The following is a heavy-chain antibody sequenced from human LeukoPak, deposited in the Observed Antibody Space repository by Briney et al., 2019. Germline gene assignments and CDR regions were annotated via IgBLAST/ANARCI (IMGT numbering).Heavy chain of an antibody. V-gene: IGHV1-69*05. CDR2: IIPIFGTA. CDR1: GGTFSSYA. CDR3: ARGGDRRTPFDC. Sequence: SVKVSCNASGGTFSSYAISWVRQAPGQGLEWMGGIIPIFGTANYAQKFQGRVTITTDESTSTAYMELSSLRSEDTAVYYCARGGDRRTPFDCWGQGTLVTVSS. J-gene: IGHJ4*02. D-gene: IGHD2-15*01.